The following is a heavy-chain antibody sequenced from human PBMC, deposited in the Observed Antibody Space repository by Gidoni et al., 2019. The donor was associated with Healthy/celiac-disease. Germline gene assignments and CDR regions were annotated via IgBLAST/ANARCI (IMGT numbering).Heavy chain of an antibody. D-gene: IGHD3-3*01. Sequence: EVQLVQSGAEVKKPGESLTISCKGSGYSITSYWISWGRQMPGKGLEWMVIICPGDSDTRYIPSFQGQVTISSDKSISTAYLQWSSLKASDTAMYYCARLNYDFWSGLLDYWGQGTLVTVSS. CDR1: GYSITSYW. J-gene: IGHJ4*02. CDR3: ARLNYDFWSGLLDY. CDR2: ICPGDSDT. V-gene: IGHV5-51*01.